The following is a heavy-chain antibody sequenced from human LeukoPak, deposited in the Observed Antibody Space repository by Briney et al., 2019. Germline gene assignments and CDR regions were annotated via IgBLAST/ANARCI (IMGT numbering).Heavy chain of an antibody. CDR2: IIPIFGTA. Sequence: SVKVSCKASGGTFSSYAICWVRQAPGQGLEWMGGIIPIFGTANYAQKFQGRVTITTDESTSTAYMELSSLRSEDTAVYYCARDPLEAAMAPYYYYYMDVWGKGTTVTVSS. CDR3: ARDPLEAAMAPYYYYYMDV. V-gene: IGHV1-69*05. D-gene: IGHD5-18*01. J-gene: IGHJ6*03. CDR1: GGTFSSYA.